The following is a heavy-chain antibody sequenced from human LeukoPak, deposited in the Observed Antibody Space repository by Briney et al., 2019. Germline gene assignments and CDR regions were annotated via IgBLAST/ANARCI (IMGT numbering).Heavy chain of an antibody. CDR3: AKDPYPTSYYYAFDI. CDR2: ISWNSGSI. V-gene: IGHV3-9*03. Sequence: PGGSLRLSCAASGFTFDDYAMHWVRQAPGKGLEWVSGISWNSGSIGYTDSVKGRFTISIDNAKSSLYLQMNSLRAEDMALYFCAKDPYPTSYYYAFDIWAKGQWSPSLQ. D-gene: IGHD2-2*01. CDR1: GFTFDDYA. J-gene: IGHJ3*02.